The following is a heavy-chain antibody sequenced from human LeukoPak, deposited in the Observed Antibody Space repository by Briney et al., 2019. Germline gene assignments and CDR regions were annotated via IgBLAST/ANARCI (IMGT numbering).Heavy chain of an antibody. J-gene: IGHJ4*02. D-gene: IGHD6-6*01. V-gene: IGHV1-69*05. CDR3: ARDAGLIATRT. Sequence: SVKVSCKASGGTFNNYAISWVRQAPGLGLEWMGGIIPIYGTTNYAQKFQGRVTITTDESTSTAYMELTSLRSEDTAVYYCARDAGLIATRTWGQGTLVTVSS. CDR2: IIPIYGTT. CDR1: GGTFNNYA.